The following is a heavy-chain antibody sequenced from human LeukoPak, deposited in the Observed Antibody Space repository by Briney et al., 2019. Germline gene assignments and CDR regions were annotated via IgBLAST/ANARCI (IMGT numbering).Heavy chain of an antibody. CDR3: ARGLGLERPGGFDY. CDR1: GGSISSGDYY. Sequence: SQTLSLTCTVSGGSISSGDYYWSWMRQPPGKGLEWIAYMYYSGSTYYNPSLKSRVTMSADTSKNQLSLKLSSVTAADTAVYYCARGLGLERPGGFDYWGQGTLVTVSS. J-gene: IGHJ4*02. D-gene: IGHD1-1*01. CDR2: MYYSGST. V-gene: IGHV4-30-4*01.